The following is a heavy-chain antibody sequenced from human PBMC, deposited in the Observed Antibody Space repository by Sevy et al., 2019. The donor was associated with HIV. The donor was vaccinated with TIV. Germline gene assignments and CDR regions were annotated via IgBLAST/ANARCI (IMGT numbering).Heavy chain of an antibody. CDR1: GFTVSSNY. D-gene: IGHD2-2*01. CDR2: FYINGNT. J-gene: IGHJ4*02. V-gene: IGHV3-66*01. CDR3: VGEAFCSSSTCYRPY. Sequence: GGSLRLSCAASGFTVSSNYMSWVRQAPGKGLEWVSIFYINGNTYYSDSVKGRFIISRDTSQNTVFLHMNSVRAEDTAVYYCVGEAFCSSSTCYRPYWGQGTLVTVSS.